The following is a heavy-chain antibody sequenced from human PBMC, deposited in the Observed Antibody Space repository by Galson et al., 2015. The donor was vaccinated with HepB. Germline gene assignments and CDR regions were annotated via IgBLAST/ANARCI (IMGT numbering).Heavy chain of an antibody. Sequence: CAISGDSVSSNRAAWNWIRQSPSRGLEWLGRTYYRSKWFYGYAVSVKSRITINPDTSKNQFSLHLNSVTPEDTAVYYCVFLRGNDLKPLDYWGQGTLVTVSS. J-gene: IGHJ4*02. CDR3: VFLRGNDLKPLDY. V-gene: IGHV6-1*01. CDR2: TYYRSKWFY. CDR1: GDSVSSNRAA. D-gene: IGHD4-23*01.